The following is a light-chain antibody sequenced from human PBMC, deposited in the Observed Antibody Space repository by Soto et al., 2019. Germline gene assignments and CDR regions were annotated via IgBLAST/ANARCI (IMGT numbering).Light chain of an antibody. J-gene: IGKJ3*01. Sequence: DIQMTQSPSSLSASVGDRVTITCRASQSISRYLNWYQAKPGKAPKLLVYEASTLESGVPSRFSGRGSGTDFTLTISSLQPEDSATYYCQQSYGTPPFTFGPGTRVDI. CDR3: QQSYGTPPFT. V-gene: IGKV1-39*01. CDR1: QSISRY. CDR2: EAS.